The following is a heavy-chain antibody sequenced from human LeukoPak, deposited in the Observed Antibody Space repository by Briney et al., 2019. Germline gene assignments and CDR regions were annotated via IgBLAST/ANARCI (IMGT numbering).Heavy chain of an antibody. J-gene: IGHJ4*02. CDR1: GFTFDDYA. CDR2: ISWNSGSI. CDR3: AREGSGRSPFDY. Sequence: GRSLRLSCAASGFTFDDYAMHWVRQAPGKGLEWVSGISWNSGSIGYADSVKGRFTISRDNAKNSLYLQMNSLRAEDTALYYCAREGSGRSPFDYWGQGTLVTVSS. D-gene: IGHD1-26*01. V-gene: IGHV3-9*01.